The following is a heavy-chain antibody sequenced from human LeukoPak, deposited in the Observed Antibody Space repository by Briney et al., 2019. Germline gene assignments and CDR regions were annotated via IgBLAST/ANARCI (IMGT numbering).Heavy chain of an antibody. D-gene: IGHD1-14*01. Sequence: GGSLRLSCAASGFTLTSYGLHWVRQAPGKGLEWVAVISYDGSNKFYADSVQGRFTISRDSSKNTLYLQMNSLRAEDTAVYYCAKDVRGGITGKFDYWGQGTPVTVSS. J-gene: IGHJ4*02. CDR1: GFTLTSYG. V-gene: IGHV3-30*18. CDR2: ISYDGSNK. CDR3: AKDVRGGITGKFDY.